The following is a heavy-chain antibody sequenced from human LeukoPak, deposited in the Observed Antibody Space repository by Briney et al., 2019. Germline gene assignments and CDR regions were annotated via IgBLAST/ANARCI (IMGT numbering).Heavy chain of an antibody. CDR2: ITRGSSTR. D-gene: IGHD6-19*01. V-gene: IGHV3-48*01. Sequence: GGSLRLSCAASGFRFSSYSMHWVRQAPGKGLDWVSSITRGSSTRYYADSVKGRSTISRDDGKTSLYLHMNSLRVDDTAVYFCARDATVASSPNWFDPWGQGTLVTVSS. CDR3: ARDATVASSPNWFDP. J-gene: IGHJ5*02. CDR1: GFRFSSYS.